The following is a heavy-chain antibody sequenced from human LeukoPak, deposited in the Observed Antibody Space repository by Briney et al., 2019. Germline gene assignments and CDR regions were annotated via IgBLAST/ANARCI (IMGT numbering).Heavy chain of an antibody. J-gene: IGHJ6*01. D-gene: IGHD3-3*01. CDR3: ARNNYDFWSGSTRFSYTSSMDV. CDR2: IYTTGST. V-gene: IGHV4-4*09. CDR1: GGSISSYY. Sequence: SETLSLTCTVSGGSISSYYWSWIRQPPGKGLEWIGYIYTTGSTNYNPSLKSRVTISVDTSKNQFSLKLSSVTAADTAVYYWARNNYDFWSGSTRFSYTSSMDVWGKGPRSPSPQ.